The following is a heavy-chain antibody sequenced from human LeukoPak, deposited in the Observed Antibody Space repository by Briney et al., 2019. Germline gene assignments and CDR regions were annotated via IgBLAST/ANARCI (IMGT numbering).Heavy chain of an antibody. CDR3: ARLYYYDSSGYYYSY. Sequence: SETLSLTCTVSGGSISSSSYYWGWIRQPPGKGLEWIGSIYYSGSTYYNPSLKSRATISVDTSKNQFSLKLSSVTAADTAVYYCARLYYYDSSGYYYSYWGQGTLVTVSS. CDR2: IYYSGST. J-gene: IGHJ4*02. CDR1: GGSISSSSYY. V-gene: IGHV4-39*01. D-gene: IGHD3-22*01.